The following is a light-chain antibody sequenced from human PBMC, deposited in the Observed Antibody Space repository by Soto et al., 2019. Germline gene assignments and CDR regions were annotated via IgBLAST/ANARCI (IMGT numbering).Light chain of an antibody. Sequence: EIVLTQSPATLSLSPGERATLSCRASQTFSSHLAWYQQKPGQAPRLLIYDASKRATGIPARFSGRGSGTDVTLTISSLEPEDFAVYYCQQRSNWHPVITFGQGTRLEIK. J-gene: IGKJ5*01. V-gene: IGKV3-11*01. CDR1: QTFSSH. CDR3: QQRSNWHPVIT. CDR2: DAS.